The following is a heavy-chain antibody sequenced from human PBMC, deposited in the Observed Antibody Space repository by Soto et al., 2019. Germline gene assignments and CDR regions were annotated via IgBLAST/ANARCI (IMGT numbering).Heavy chain of an antibody. CDR3: ARERPDASRFDP. D-gene: IGHD2-2*01. J-gene: IGHJ5*02. V-gene: IGHV4-30-4*01. CDR2: IYYSGST. CDR1: GGSISSGDYY. Sequence: SATLALTCTVSGGSISSGDYYWSWIRQPPRKGLEWIGYIYYSGSTYYNPSLKSRVTISADTSKNQFSLKPRSVTAADTAVYYCARERPDASRFDPWGQGTLVTVSS.